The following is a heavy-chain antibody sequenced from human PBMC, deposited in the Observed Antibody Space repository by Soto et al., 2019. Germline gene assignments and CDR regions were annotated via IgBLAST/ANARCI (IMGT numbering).Heavy chain of an antibody. CDR2: INAGNGNT. D-gene: IGHD2-15*01. V-gene: IGHV1-3*01. CDR3: ARRYAGVVVAADQGTGLDP. CDR1: GYTFTSYA. J-gene: IGHJ5*02. Sequence: ASVKLSCKASGYTFTSYAMHWVRQAPGQRLEWMGWINAGNGNTKYSQKFQGRVTISRDTSASTAYMELSSLRSEDTAVYYCARRYAGVVVAADQGTGLDPWGQGTLVTVSS.